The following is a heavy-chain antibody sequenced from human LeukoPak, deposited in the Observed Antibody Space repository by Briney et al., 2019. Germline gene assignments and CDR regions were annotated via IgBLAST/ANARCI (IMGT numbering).Heavy chain of an antibody. J-gene: IGHJ4*02. V-gene: IGHV1-2*02. CDR2: INPNSGGT. CDR1: GYTFTGYY. Sequence: ASVKVSCKASGYTFTGYYMHWARQAPGQGLEWMGWINPNSGGTNYAQKFQGRVTMTRDTSISTAYMELSRLRSDDTAVYYCAISDYGGKSPPLDYWGQGTLVTVSS. CDR3: AISDYGGKSPPLDY. D-gene: IGHD4-23*01.